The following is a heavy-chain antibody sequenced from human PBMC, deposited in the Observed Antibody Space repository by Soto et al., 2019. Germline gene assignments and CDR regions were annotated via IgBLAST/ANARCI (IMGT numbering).Heavy chain of an antibody. V-gene: IGHV1-69*14. CDR2: IIPLYGTT. D-gene: IGHD6-13*01. J-gene: IGHJ5*02. Sequence: QVQLVQSGAEVKKPGSSVKVSCKASRGTFSRYAISWVRQAPGQGLEWMGGIIPLYGTTNYAQTFQGRVTITADKSTRIAWLEVSSLRSKDTAIYSCATEGDAGIAAAGTAWFDRWGQGSLVTVSS. CDR1: RGTFSRYA. CDR3: ATEGDAGIAAAGTAWFDR.